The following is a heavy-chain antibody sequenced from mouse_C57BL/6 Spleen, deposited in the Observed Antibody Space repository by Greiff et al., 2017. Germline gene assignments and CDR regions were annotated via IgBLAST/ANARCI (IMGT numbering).Heavy chain of an antibody. Sequence: QVQLKQPGAELVKPGASVKLSCKASGYTFTSYWMHWVKQRPGQGLEWIGMIHPNSGSTNYNEKFKSKATLTVDKASSTAYMQLSSLTSEDSAVYYCARAEEGLDYWGQGTSVTVSS. V-gene: IGHV1-64*01. CDR2: IHPNSGST. J-gene: IGHJ4*01. CDR3: ARAEEGLDY. CDR1: GYTFTSYW.